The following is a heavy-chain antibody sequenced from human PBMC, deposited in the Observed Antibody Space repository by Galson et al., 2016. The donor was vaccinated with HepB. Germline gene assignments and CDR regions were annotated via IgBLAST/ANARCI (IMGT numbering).Heavy chain of an antibody. J-gene: IGHJ4*02. CDR3: TRARSRGWSDAFDY. V-gene: IGHV6-1*01. CDR2: TYYRSKWYN. Sequence: CAISGDSVSSNSAAWNWFRQSTSRGLEWLGRTYYRSKWYNDYRLSLKTRININADTSRNEVSLQLKSVTLEGTAGYYCTRARSRGWSDAFDYWGQGTLVTISS. D-gene: IGHD6-19*01. CDR1: GDSVSSNSAA.